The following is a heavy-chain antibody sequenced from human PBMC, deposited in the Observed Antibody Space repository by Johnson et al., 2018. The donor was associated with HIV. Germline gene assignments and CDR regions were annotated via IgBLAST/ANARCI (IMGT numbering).Heavy chain of an antibody. Sequence: EQLVESGGGLVKPGGSLRLSCAASGFTFSNAWMSWVRQAPGKGLEWVGRIKSKTDGGTTDYAAPVKGRFTISRDDSKNTLYLQMNSLQTEDAAVYYCTTEWGSYAFDIWGQGTMVTVSS. D-gene: IGHD3-16*01. CDR2: IKSKTDGGTT. V-gene: IGHV3-15*01. CDR1: GFTFSNAW. J-gene: IGHJ3*02. CDR3: TTEWGSYAFDI.